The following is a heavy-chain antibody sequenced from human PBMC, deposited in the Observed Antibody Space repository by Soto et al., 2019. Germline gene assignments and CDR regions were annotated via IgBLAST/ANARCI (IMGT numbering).Heavy chain of an antibody. Sequence: ASVKVSCKASGYTFTSYGISWVRQAPGQGLEWMGWISAYNGNTNYAQKLQGRVTMTTETSTSTAYMELRSLRSDDTAVYYCVWGGCSGGSCYAFDIWGQGTMVTVSS. CDR3: VWGGCSGGSCYAFDI. CDR1: GYTFTSYG. D-gene: IGHD2-15*01. CDR2: ISAYNGNT. V-gene: IGHV1-18*01. J-gene: IGHJ3*02.